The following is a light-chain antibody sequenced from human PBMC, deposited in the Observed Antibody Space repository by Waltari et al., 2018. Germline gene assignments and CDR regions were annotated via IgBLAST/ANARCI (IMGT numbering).Light chain of an antibody. Sequence: EVVLTQSPATLSLSPGERATLSCRASQSVSDYLVWYQQKPGQAPRLLIYDASKRATGIPPRFSGSGSGTDFTLTISSLEPEDIAVYYSQHRSTWRHTFGGGTKVEIK. CDR3: QHRSTWRHT. CDR2: DAS. CDR1: QSVSDY. V-gene: IGKV3-11*01. J-gene: IGKJ4*01.